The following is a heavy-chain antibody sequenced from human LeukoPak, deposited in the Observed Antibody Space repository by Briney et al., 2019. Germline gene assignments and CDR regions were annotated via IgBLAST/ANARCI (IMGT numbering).Heavy chain of an antibody. Sequence: SETLSLTCTVSGGSVSSGSYYWSWIRQPPGKGLEWIGYIYYSGSTNYNPSLKSRVTISVDTSKNQFSLKLSSVSAADTAVYYCARRYRSDAFDYWGQGTLVTVSS. V-gene: IGHV4-61*01. D-gene: IGHD6-25*01. CDR1: GGSVSSGSYY. CDR2: IYYSGST. J-gene: IGHJ4*02. CDR3: ARRYRSDAFDY.